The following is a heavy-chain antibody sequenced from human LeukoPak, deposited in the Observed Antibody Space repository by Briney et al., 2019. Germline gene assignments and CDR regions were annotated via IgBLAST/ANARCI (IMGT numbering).Heavy chain of an antibody. CDR1: GGSISSSSYY. V-gene: IGHV4-39*07. J-gene: IGHJ3*02. CDR2: IYYSGST. Sequence: PSETLSLTCTVSGGSISSSSYYWGWIRQPPGKGLEWIGSIYYSGSTYYNPSLKSRVTISVDTSKNQFSLKLSSVTAADTAVYYCARELGGHDAFDIWGQGTMVTVSS. CDR3: ARELGGHDAFDI. D-gene: IGHD2-15*01.